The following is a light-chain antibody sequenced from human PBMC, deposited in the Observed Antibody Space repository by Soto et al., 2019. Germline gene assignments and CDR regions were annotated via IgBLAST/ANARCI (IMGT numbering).Light chain of an antibody. CDR2: KAS. CDR1: QSVSTY. CDR3: QQYNSYSIT. J-gene: IGKJ5*01. Sequence: DIQMTQSPSTLSASVGDRVTITCRASQSVSTYLAWYQQKPGKAPNLLIYKASSLESGVPSRFSGSGSGTEFTLTISSLQPDDCATYYCQQYNSYSITFGQGTRLEIK. V-gene: IGKV1-5*03.